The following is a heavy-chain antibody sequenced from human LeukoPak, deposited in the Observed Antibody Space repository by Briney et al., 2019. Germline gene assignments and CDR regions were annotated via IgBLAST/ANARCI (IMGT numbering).Heavy chain of an antibody. Sequence: GESLKISCQASGYSFPNYWIGWVRLMPGKGLEWMGIIYPGDSDTRYSPSFQAPVTISAATSLSPSSLQFSRLAASDTAMYYCARPAGPIPTRYYFDSWGQGTLVTVSS. D-gene: IGHD1-26*01. J-gene: IGHJ4*02. V-gene: IGHV5-51*01. CDR1: GYSFPNYW. CDR2: IYPGDSDT. CDR3: ARPAGPIPTRYYFDS.